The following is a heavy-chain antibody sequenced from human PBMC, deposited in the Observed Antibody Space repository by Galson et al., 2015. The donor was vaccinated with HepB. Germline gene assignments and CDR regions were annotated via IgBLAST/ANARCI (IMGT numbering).Heavy chain of an antibody. CDR3: ARERVVIPPTGMDV. CDR1: GFTFSDYS. J-gene: IGHJ6*02. CDR2: ISSSVSTI. Sequence: SLRLSCAAPGFTFSDYSMSWIRQAPGKGLEWVSYISSSVSTIHYADSVKGRFTISRDNTKNSLYLQMNSLRAEDTAVYYCARERVVIPPTGMDVWGQGTTVVVSS. D-gene: IGHD3-3*01. V-gene: IGHV3-11*01.